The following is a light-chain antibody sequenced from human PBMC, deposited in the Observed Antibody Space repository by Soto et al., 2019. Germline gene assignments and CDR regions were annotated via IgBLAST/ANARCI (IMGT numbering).Light chain of an antibody. CDR2: GAS. CDR1: QRVNSSY. Sequence: EIVLTQSPDTLYLSPGEGATLSCRASQRVNSSYLAWYQQKPGQAPRLLISGASDRATGVPARVSGSGSGTDFTLTIRRREPEDFAVYYCRQYVNSPVTFGQGTKLQIK. J-gene: IGKJ2*01. CDR3: RQYVNSPVT. V-gene: IGKV3-20*01.